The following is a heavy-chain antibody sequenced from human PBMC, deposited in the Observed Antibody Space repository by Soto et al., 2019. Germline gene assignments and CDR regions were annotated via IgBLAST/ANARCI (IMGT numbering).Heavy chain of an antibody. Sequence: ASVEVSCQASRSTFTQYLTHWLRQAPGQRLEWMGWINAGNGNTKYSQKFQGRVTITRDTPASTAYMELSSLRSEDTAVYYCARGGVSTRTFDYWGQGNPVTVSS. J-gene: IGHJ4*02. CDR1: RSTFTQYL. D-gene: IGHD3-3*01. CDR3: ARGGVSTRTFDY. V-gene: IGHV1-3*01. CDR2: INAGNGNT.